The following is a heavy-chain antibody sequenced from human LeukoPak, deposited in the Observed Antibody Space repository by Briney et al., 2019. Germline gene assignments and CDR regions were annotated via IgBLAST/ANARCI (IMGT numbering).Heavy chain of an antibody. D-gene: IGHD3-10*01. V-gene: IGHV3-21*01. CDR3: ASIGYYDSGSYW. Sequence: GGSLRLSCAASGFTFSSYSVNWVRQAPGKGLEWVSSISSSSSYIYYADSVKGRFTISRDNAKNSLYLQMNSLRAEDTAVYYCASIGYYDSGSYWWGQGTLVTVSS. CDR2: ISSSSSYI. CDR1: GFTFSSYS. J-gene: IGHJ4*02.